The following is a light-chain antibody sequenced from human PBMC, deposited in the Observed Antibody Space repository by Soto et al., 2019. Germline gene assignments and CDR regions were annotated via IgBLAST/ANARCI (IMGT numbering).Light chain of an antibody. CDR2: DAS. CDR1: QSISSW. CDR3: QQYNSHSPYT. J-gene: IGKJ2*01. V-gene: IGKV1-5*01. Sequence: DIQMTQSPSTLSASVGDRITITCRASQSISSWLAWYQQKPGKAPKLLIYDASSLESGVPTRFSGSGSGTEFTLTISSLQPDDFATYYRQQYNSHSPYTFGQGTKLEIK.